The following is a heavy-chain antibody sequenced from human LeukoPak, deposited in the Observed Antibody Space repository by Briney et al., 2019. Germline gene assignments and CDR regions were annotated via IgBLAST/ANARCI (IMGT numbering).Heavy chain of an antibody. CDR1: AFTFSDYY. D-gene: IGHD6-19*01. CDR3: ARDHSSGWYSDYFDY. Sequence: GGSLRLACAASAFTFSDYYMSWIRQAPGKGLEWVAVIWYDGSNKYYADSVKGRFTISRDNSKNTLYLQMNSLRAEDTAVYYCARDHSSGWYSDYFDYWGQGTLVTVSS. V-gene: IGHV3-33*08. CDR2: IWYDGSNK. J-gene: IGHJ4*02.